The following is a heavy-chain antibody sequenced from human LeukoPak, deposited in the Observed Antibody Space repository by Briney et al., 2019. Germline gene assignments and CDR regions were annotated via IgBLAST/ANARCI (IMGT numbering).Heavy chain of an antibody. V-gene: IGHV4-31*11. J-gene: IGHJ4*02. CDR1: GGSISSGGYS. Sequence: PSETLSLTCAVSGGSISSGGYSWSWIRQHPGKGLEWIGDIYYTGSTNYNPSLKSRLTISVDTSKNHFSLRLSSVTAADTAVYYCALRRCSSTSCYYYWGQGTLVTVSS. CDR3: ALRRCSSTSCYYY. CDR2: IYYTGST. D-gene: IGHD2-2*01.